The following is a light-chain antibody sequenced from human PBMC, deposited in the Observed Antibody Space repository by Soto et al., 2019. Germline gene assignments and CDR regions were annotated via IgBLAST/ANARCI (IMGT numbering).Light chain of an antibody. V-gene: IGLV2-8*01. Sequence: QSVLTQPPSASGSPGQSVTISCTGTSSDVGKYDYVSWFQHHPGKAPKLIIYEVSKRPSGVPDRFSGSKSGNTASLTISGLQADDESDYYCASYTSTSTYVFGTGTKVTVL. CDR2: EVS. CDR1: SSDVGKYDY. J-gene: IGLJ1*01. CDR3: ASYTSTSTYV.